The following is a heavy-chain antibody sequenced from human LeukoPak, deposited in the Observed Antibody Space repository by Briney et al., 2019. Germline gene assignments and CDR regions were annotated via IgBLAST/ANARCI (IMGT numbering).Heavy chain of an antibody. Sequence: SVKVSCKASGGTFSSYTITWVRQAPGQGLEWMGGIIPIFGTANYAQKFQGRVTITADESTSTAYMELSSLRSEDTAMYYCARAGSSGWDYYFDYWGQGTLVTVSS. CDR1: GGTFSSYT. J-gene: IGHJ4*02. CDR3: ARAGSSGWDYYFDY. D-gene: IGHD6-19*01. V-gene: IGHV1-69*01. CDR2: IIPIFGTA.